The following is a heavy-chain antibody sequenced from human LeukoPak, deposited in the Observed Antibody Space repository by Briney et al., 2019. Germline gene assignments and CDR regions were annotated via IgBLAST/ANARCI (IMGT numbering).Heavy chain of an antibody. CDR2: IYWDDDK. Sequence: ESGPTLVKPTQTLTLTCTFSGFSLSTSGVGVGWIRQPPGKALGWLALIYWDDDKRYSPSLKSRLTITKDTSKNQVVLTMTNMDPVDTATYYCAHRRFGSKTIPFYYMDVWGKGTTVTVSS. V-gene: IGHV2-5*02. CDR1: GFSLSTSGVG. J-gene: IGHJ6*03. CDR3: AHRRFGSKTIPFYYMDV. D-gene: IGHD2-2*02.